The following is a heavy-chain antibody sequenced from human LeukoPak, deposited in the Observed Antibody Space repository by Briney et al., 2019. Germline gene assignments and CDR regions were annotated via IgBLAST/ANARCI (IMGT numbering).Heavy chain of an antibody. CDR2: ISGSGGST. D-gene: IGHD2/OR15-2a*01. CDR3: AKDPLVNSQEYFDY. CDR1: GFTFSSYT. J-gene: IGHJ4*02. Sequence: PGGSLRLSCAASGFTFSSYTMSWVRQAPGKRLEWVSAISGSGGSTYYAESVKGRFTISRDNSKNTLYLQVNSLRAEDTAVYYCAKDPLVNSQEYFDYWGQGTLVTASS. V-gene: IGHV3-23*01.